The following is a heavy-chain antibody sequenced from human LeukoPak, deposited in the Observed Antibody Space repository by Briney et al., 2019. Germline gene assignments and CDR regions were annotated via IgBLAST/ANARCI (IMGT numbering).Heavy chain of an antibody. V-gene: IGHV1-69*04. D-gene: IGHD7-27*01. J-gene: IGHJ4*02. Sequence: SVKVSCKASGYTFTSYGISWVRQAPGQGLEWMGRIIPILGIANYAQKFQGRVTITADKSTSTAYMELSSLRSEDTAVYYCARAHPKLGPKSYFDYWGQGTLVTVSS. CDR2: IIPILGIA. CDR1: GYTFTSYG. CDR3: ARAHPKLGPKSYFDY.